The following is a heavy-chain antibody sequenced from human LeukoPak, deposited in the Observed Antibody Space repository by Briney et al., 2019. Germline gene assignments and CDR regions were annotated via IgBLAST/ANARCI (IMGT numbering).Heavy chain of an antibody. CDR2: IYPGDSNI. D-gene: IGHD6-13*01. CDR1: GHTFTSYW. CDR3: ARLAISSIWSVYFDY. Sequence: GESLKISCSVSGHTFTSYWIGWVRQMPGKGLEWMGIIYPGDSNIRYSPSFQGQVTISADKSISTAYLQWSSLEASDTAMYYCARLAISSIWSVYFDYWGQGTLVTVSS. J-gene: IGHJ4*02. V-gene: IGHV5-51*01.